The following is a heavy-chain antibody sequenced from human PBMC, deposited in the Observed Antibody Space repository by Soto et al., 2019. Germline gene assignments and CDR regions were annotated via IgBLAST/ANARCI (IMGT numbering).Heavy chain of an antibody. J-gene: IGHJ4*02. CDR3: AIINGDYGRLDY. D-gene: IGHD4-17*01. V-gene: IGHV1-8*01. CDR1: GYTFTSYD. CDR2: MNPNSGNT. Sequence: QVQLVQSGAEVKKPGASVKVSCKASGYTFTSYDINWVRQATGQGLEWMGWMNPNSGNTDYAQKFRGRVTMTRDTPLRTAYMELSGLTSEDTAVYYCAIINGDYGRLDYWGLGTLLTVSS.